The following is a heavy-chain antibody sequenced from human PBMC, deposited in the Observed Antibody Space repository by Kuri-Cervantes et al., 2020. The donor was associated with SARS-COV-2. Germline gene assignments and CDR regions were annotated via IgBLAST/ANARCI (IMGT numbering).Heavy chain of an antibody. J-gene: IGHJ6*02. Sequence: GGSLRLSCTASGFNFSITDMYWVRQAPGKGLEWVSSIVGPSNSYIYYADSVKGRFTMSRDNAKDSLYLQMNSLRADDTAVYYCARVYYYYGMDVWGQGTTVTVSS. CDR3: ARVYYYYGMDV. V-gene: IGHV3-21*06. CDR1: GFNFSITD. CDR2: IVGPSNSYI.